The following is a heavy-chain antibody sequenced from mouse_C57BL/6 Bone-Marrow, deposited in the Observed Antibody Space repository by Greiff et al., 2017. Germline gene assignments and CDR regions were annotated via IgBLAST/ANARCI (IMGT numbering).Heavy chain of an antibody. CDR2: INPSSGYT. D-gene: IGHD2-3*01. CDR1: GYTFTSYT. Sequence: LVESGAELARPGASVKMSCKASGYTFTSYTMHWVKQRPGQGLEWIGYINPSSGYTKYNQKFKDKATLTADKSSSTAYMQLSSLTSEDSAVYYCARGGWLLPWFAYWGQGTLVTVSA. CDR3: ARGGWLLPWFAY. J-gene: IGHJ3*01. V-gene: IGHV1-4*01.